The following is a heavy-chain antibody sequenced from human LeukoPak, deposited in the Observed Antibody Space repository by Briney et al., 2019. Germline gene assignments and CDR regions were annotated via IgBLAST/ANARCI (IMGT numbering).Heavy chain of an antibody. J-gene: IGHJ5*02. V-gene: IGHV3-30-3*01. CDR3: IRDFRSADL. Sequence: GGSLRLSCAASGFTFSGYPIHWVRQAPGKGLEWVAVISYDGSNKYYADSVKGRFTISRDNAKNTVYLEMNSLSVEDTATYYCIRDFRSADLWGQGTLVTVTS. CDR1: GFTFSGYP. CDR2: ISYDGSNK.